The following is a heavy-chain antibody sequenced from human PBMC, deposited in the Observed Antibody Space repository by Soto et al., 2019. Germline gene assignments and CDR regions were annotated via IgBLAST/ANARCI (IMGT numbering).Heavy chain of an antibody. CDR2: IIPIFGTA. CDR1: GGTFSTYA. CDR3: ARAWGGAFDF. Sequence: SVKVSCKASGGTFSTYAISWVRQAPGQGLEWMGGIIPIFGTADYAQKFQGRVTITADESTSTAYMELSSLRSEDTAVYYCARAWGGAFDFWGQGTMVTVSS. D-gene: IGHD3-10*01. J-gene: IGHJ3*01. V-gene: IGHV1-69*13.